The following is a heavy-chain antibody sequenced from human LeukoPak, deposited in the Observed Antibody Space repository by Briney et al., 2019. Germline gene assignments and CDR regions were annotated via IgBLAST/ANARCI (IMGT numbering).Heavy chain of an antibody. Sequence: GGSLRLSCAASGFSFSSYWMHWVRQAPGKGLVWVSRINSYGSSTSYADSVKGRFTISRDNAKNTLYLQMNSLRAEDTAVYYCARGFGYDNILTYWGQGTLVTVSS. CDR3: ARGFGYDNILTY. J-gene: IGHJ4*02. D-gene: IGHD5-12*01. CDR1: GFSFSSYW. CDR2: INSYGSST. V-gene: IGHV3-74*01.